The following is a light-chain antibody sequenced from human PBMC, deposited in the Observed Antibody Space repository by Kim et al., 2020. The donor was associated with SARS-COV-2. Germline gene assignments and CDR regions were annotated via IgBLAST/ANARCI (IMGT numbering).Light chain of an antibody. CDR2: AAS. J-gene: IGKJ4*01. CDR1: QSVGPY. CDR3: QQRSDWPQLS. Sequence: LSPGETATLSCRASQSVGPYLAWYQQRPGQAPRLLIYAASNRATGIPARFSGSGSGTDFTLTINSLEPEDFAVYYCQQRSDWPQLSFGGGTKLEI. V-gene: IGKV3-11*01.